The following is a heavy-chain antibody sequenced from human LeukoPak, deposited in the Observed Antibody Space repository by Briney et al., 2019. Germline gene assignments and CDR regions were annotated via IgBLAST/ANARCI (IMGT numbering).Heavy chain of an antibody. V-gene: IGHV3-7*01. CDR3: AREKREGLWFGELFRFQYCGLDV. Sequence: GGSLRLSCAASGFAFGDFWMSWVRQTPGKGLESVATIKQDGSAKEYVDSVKGRFTISRDNAKESLYLRMNNLRADDTGVYYCAREKREGLWFGELFRFQYCGLDVWGQGTTVIVSS. CDR1: GFAFGDFW. J-gene: IGHJ6*02. CDR2: IKQDGSAK. D-gene: IGHD3-10*01.